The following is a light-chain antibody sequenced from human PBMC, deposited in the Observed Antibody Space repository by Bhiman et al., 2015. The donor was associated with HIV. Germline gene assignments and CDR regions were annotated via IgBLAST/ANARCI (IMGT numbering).Light chain of an antibody. CDR3: SSYASSSTLV. CDR1: SSDVGAYNY. Sequence: QSALTQPPSASGSPGQSVTISCAGTSSDVGAYNYVSWYQQHPGKAPKLMIYEVSKRPSGVPDRFSGSKSANTASLTISGLQAEDEADYYCSSYASSSTLVFGGGTQLTVL. V-gene: IGLV2-8*01. CDR2: EVS. J-gene: IGLJ2*01.